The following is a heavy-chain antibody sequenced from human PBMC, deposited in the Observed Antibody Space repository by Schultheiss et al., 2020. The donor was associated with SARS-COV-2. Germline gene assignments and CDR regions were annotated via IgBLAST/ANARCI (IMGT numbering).Heavy chain of an antibody. D-gene: IGHD3-3*01. Sequence: SETLSLTCTVSGGSISSSSYYWSWIRQPPGKGLEWIGYIYYSGSTNYNPSLKSRVTISVDTSKNQFSLKLSSVTAADTAVYYCARHSPYYTGIVWGQGTLVTVSS. V-gene: IGHV4-61*05. CDR2: IYYSGST. CDR3: ARHSPYYTGIV. J-gene: IGHJ4*02. CDR1: GGSISSSSYY.